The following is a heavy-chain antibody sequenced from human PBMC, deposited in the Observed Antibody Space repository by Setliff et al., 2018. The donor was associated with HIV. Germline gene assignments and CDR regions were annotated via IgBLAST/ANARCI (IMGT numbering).Heavy chain of an antibody. D-gene: IGHD5-12*01. Sequence: GGSLRLSCAASGFALSGHQMSWVRQAPGKGLEWVAKIKQDGSDKYYVDSVKGRFAISRDNAKNSLYLQMNSLRAEDTAMYYCARYWRHGYDLNFDYWGQGTLVTVSS. CDR3: ARYWRHGYDLNFDY. CDR2: IKQDGSDK. J-gene: IGHJ4*02. CDR1: GFALSGHQ. V-gene: IGHV3-7*01.